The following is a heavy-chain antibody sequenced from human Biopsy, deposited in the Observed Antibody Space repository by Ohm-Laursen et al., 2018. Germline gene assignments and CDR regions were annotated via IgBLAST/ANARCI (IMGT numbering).Heavy chain of an antibody. CDR1: GGAFTNYA. J-gene: IGHJ6*02. CDR3: VAYPSSGFFENNDDFAMDV. Sequence: SVKVSCKASGGAFTNYAINWVRQAPGHGLEWMGRIITVSETAGYAERFQGRVTVTADVTTTTAYMDLSGLRSEDTAVYYCVAYPSSGFFENNDDFAMDVWGQGTTVIVSS. D-gene: IGHD6-19*01. V-gene: IGHV1-69*13. CDR2: IITVSETA.